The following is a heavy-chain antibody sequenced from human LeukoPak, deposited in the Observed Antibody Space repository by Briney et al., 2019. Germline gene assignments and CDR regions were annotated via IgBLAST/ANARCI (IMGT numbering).Heavy chain of an antibody. Sequence: SEALSLTCPVSGASISSNYWWSWVRQPPERGLEWIGEIYHSGDTNYNPSLKSRVTISLDKSNNQFSLKLSPVTAADTAVYYCARKRIQLWSFDTFDIWGQGTLVPVFS. CDR3: ARKRIQLWSFDTFDI. V-gene: IGHV4-4*02. CDR1: GASISSNYW. J-gene: IGHJ3*02. CDR2: IYHSGDT. D-gene: IGHD5-18*01.